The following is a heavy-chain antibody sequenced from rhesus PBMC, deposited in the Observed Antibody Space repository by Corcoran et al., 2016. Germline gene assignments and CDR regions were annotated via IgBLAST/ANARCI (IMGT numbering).Heavy chain of an antibody. CDR1: GGSISSGYYY. Sequence: QVQLQESGPGLVKPSETLSLTCAVSGGSISSGYYYWSWIRQPPGKGLEWIGYITYSGSTSYNPSLKSRVTISRDTSKHQFSLKRSSVTAADTAVYYCARGGGMNPFDYWGQGVLVTVSS. CDR3: ARGGGMNPFDY. D-gene: IGHD6-13*01. V-gene: IGHV4-122*02. CDR2: ITYSGST. J-gene: IGHJ4*01.